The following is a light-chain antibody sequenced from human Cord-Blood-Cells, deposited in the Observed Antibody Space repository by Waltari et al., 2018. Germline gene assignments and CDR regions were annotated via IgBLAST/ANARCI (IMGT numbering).Light chain of an antibody. J-gene: IGLJ2*01. CDR3: CSYAGSSTVV. V-gene: IGLV2-23*01. CDR1: SSDVGSYNL. Sequence: QSALTQPASVSGSPGQSITISCPGSSSDVGSYNLVSWYQHHPGNARKLMIYEGSKRPSGVSNRFSGSKSGNTASLTISGLQAEDEADYYCCSYAGSSTVVFGGGTKLTVL. CDR2: EGS.